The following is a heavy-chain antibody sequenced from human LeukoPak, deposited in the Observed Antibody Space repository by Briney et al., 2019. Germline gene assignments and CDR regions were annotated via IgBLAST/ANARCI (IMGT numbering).Heavy chain of an antibody. CDR2: IYYSGSS. CDR1: GGSISSTAYY. J-gene: IGHJ4*02. D-gene: IGHD6-6*01. V-gene: IGHV4-39*01. CDR3: ARSSSSPGDDY. Sequence: SETLSLTCTVSGGSISSTAYYWDWIRQPPGKGLEWIGTIYYSGSSYYNPSLKSRVTISVDTSKNQLSLKLSSVTAADTAVYYCARSSSSPGDDYWGQGTLVTVSS.